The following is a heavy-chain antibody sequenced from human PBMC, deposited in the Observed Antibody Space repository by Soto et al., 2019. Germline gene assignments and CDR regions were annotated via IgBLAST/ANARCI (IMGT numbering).Heavy chain of an antibody. D-gene: IGHD3-16*01. V-gene: IGHV3-9*01. Sequence: EVQLVESGGGLVQPGRSLRLSCEATGFPFDDFALYWVRQAPGKGLEWVSGINWNSGDIAYANSVRGRFTISRDAAKKTLNLQMNNLRPEDTAFYYCAKGEDVWLQGHFDFWSQGTLVSVSS. CDR3: AKGEDVWLQGHFDF. CDR2: INWNSGDI. CDR1: GFPFDDFA. J-gene: IGHJ4*02.